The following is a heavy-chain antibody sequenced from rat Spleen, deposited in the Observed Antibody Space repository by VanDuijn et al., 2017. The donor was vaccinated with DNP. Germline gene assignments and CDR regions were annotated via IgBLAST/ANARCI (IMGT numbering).Heavy chain of an antibody. J-gene: IGHJ4*01. CDR2: IWSGGRS. V-gene: IGHV2-30*01. CDR1: GFSLNSYH. Sequence: QVQLKESGPGLVQPSQTLSLACTVSGFSLNSYHVHWVRQSSGKGLEWMGVIWSGGRSEYNSALKSRLSISRDISKSQVFLKMNSLQTEDTATYYCARALPGPNYVGPMEAWGQGTSVTVSS. D-gene: IGHD1-4*01. CDR3: ARALPGPNYVGPMEA.